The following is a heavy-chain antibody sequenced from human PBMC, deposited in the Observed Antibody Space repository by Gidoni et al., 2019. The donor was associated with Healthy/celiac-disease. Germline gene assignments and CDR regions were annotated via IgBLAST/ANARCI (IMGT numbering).Heavy chain of an antibody. V-gene: IGHV4-31*02. J-gene: IGHJ6*02. CDR3: ARDLGLITGDTYYYGMDV. Sequence: LSLKSRVTISVDTSKNQFSLKLSSVTAADTAVYYCARDLGLITGDTYYYGMDVWGQGTTVTVSS. D-gene: IGHD7-27*01.